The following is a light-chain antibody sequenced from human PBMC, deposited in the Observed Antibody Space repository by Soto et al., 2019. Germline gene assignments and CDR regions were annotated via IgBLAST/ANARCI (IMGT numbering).Light chain of an antibody. Sequence: EVVMTQSPATLSVYPVAIANLSGSSSQSVSNNLAWYQQKPGQAPRLLFYLASTRAPGIPARFSAGGSGTEFTLTIRSLQSDDFAVYYCQQYNNWPPTTCGKGQQLEIK. CDR3: QQYNNWPPTT. J-gene: IGKJ5*01. CDR2: LAS. V-gene: IGKV3-15*01. CDR1: QSVSNN.